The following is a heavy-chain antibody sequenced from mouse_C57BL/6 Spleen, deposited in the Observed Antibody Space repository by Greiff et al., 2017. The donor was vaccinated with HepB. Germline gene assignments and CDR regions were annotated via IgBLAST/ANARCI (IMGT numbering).Heavy chain of an antibody. CDR3: ARGGDTTVVGDYYAMDY. Sequence: EVKLVESGAELVKPGASVKLSCTASGFNIKDYYMHWVKQRTEQGLEWIGRIDPEDGETKYAPKFQGKATITADTSSNTAYLQLSSLTSEDTAVYYCARGGDTTVVGDYYAMDYWGQGTSVTVSS. J-gene: IGHJ4*01. CDR1: GFNIKDYY. D-gene: IGHD1-1*01. V-gene: IGHV14-2*01. CDR2: IDPEDGET.